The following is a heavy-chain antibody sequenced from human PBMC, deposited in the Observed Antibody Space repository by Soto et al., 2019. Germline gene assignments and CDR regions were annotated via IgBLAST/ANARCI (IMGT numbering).Heavy chain of an antibody. Sequence: ASVKVSCKASGYTFTGYYMHWVRQAPGQGLEWMGWINPNSGGTNYAQKFQGRVTMTRDTSISTAYMELSRLRSDDTAVYYCARFYDSSGYYRSGYFDYCRHGPLVTVSS. J-gene: IGHJ4*01. CDR2: INPNSGGT. CDR3: ARFYDSSGYYRSGYFDY. V-gene: IGHV1-2*02. D-gene: IGHD3-22*01. CDR1: GYTFTGYY.